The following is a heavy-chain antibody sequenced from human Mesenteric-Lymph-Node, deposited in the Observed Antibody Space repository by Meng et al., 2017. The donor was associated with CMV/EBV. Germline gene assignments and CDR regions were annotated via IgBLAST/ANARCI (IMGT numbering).Heavy chain of an antibody. J-gene: IGHJ6*02. D-gene: IGHD3-3*01. CDR2: TSRNNNDI. CDR1: GFIFSSYS. V-gene: IGHV3-21*01. Sequence: GESLKISCAASGFIFSSYSMNWVRQAPGKGLEWVSSTSRNNNDIDYADSVRGRFTISRDNAKNSLYLQMNSLRAEDTAVYYCARDRTIFGVADYYHYGMDVWGQGTTVTVSS. CDR3: ARDRTIFGVADYYHYGMDV.